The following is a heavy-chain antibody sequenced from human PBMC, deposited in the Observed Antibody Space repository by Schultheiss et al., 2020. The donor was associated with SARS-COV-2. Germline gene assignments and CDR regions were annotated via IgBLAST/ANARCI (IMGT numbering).Heavy chain of an antibody. CDR2: IYYSGST. D-gene: IGHD3-16*01. Sequence: SQTLSLTCTVSGGSVSSGSYYWSWIRQPPGKGLEWIGYIYYSGSTNYNPSLKSRVTISVDTSKNQFSLKLSSVTAADTAVYYCARDPFERRPSLDDWGQGTLVTVSS. J-gene: IGHJ4*02. CDR1: GGSVSSGSYY. V-gene: IGHV4-61*01. CDR3: ARDPFERRPSLDD.